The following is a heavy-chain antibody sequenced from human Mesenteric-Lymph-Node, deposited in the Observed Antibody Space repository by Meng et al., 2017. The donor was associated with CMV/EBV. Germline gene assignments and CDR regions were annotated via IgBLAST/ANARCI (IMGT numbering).Heavy chain of an antibody. J-gene: IGHJ4*02. CDR3: ASDRGGNRNFHY. CDR2: ISESTTYT. V-gene: IGHV3-21*04. CDR1: GFSFSSYS. Sequence: GESLKISCVASGFSFSSYSMNWVRQAPGKGLEWVSSISESTTYTYYPDSVKGRFTISSDNDKTSLFLHINSLTAADTAVYYCASDRGGNRNFHYWGQGTTVTVSS. D-gene: IGHD2/OR15-2a*01.